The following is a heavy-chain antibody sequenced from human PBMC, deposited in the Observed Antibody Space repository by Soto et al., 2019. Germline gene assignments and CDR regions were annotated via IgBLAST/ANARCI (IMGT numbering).Heavy chain of an antibody. CDR2: IYYSGST. J-gene: IGHJ4*02. D-gene: IGHD4-17*01. V-gene: IGHV4-59*08. Sequence: VAGGSISGVYWSWIRQPPGKGLEWIGYIYYSGSTNYNPSLKSRVSISVDTSKNQFSLKLSSVTAADTAVYYCARRYGGAFDFWGQGTLVTVSS. CDR3: ARRYGGAFDF. CDR1: GGSISGVY.